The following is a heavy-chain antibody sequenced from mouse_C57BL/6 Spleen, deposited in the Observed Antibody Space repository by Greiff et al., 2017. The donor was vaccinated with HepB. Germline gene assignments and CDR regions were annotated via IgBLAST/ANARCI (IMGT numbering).Heavy chain of an antibody. CDR2: ISDGGSYT. CDR1: GFTFSSYA. Sequence: EVQVVESGGGLVKPGGSLKLTCAASGFTFSSYAMSWVRQTPEKRLEWVATISDGGSYTYYPDNVKGRFTISRDNAKNNLYLQMSHLKSEDTAMYYCARGGYDGYYEVFAYWGQGTLVTVSA. CDR3: ARGGYDGYYEVFAY. V-gene: IGHV5-4*01. J-gene: IGHJ3*01. D-gene: IGHD2-3*01.